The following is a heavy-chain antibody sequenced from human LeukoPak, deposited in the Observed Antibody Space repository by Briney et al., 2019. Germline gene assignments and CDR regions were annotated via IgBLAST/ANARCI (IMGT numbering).Heavy chain of an antibody. J-gene: IGHJ3*02. CDR2: IRYDGSNK. CDR1: GFIFNTYV. Sequence: WGSLRLSCAASGFIFNTYVMHWVRQAPGKGLEWLAFIRYDGSNKNYADSVKGRFTISRDNTKTTLYLQMNSLRAEDTAVYYCAKAGGSAPDSFDIWGQGTMVTVSS. D-gene: IGHD2-15*01. CDR3: AKAGGSAPDSFDI. V-gene: IGHV3-30*02.